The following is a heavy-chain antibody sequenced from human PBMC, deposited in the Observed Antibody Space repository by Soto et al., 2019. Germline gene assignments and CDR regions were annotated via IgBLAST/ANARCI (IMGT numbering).Heavy chain of an antibody. CDR1: GYIFTSYW. CDR3: ARRLGDYSFGLDV. D-gene: IGHD4-4*01. V-gene: IGHV5-51*01. CDR2: IYPGDSDT. Sequence: GESLKISCKGSGYIFTSYWIAWVRQMPGKGLEWMGIIYPGDSDTRYSPSFQGQVTISADKSINTAYLQWSSLKASDTAMYYCARRLGDYSFGLDVWGQRTMVTVSS. J-gene: IGHJ6*02.